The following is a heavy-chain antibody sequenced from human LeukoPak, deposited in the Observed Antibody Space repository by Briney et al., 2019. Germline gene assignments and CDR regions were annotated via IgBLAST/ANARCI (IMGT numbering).Heavy chain of an antibody. CDR2: ISESGGTT. CDR1: GFTFSSCA. Sequence: GGSLRLSCAASGFTFSSCAMNWVRQAPGKGLEWVSSISESGGTTDYADSVKGRFTISRDNSKNTLYLQMNSLRAEDTAVYHCARQWLVNGWGQGTLVTVSS. D-gene: IGHD6-19*01. J-gene: IGHJ4*02. V-gene: IGHV3-23*01. CDR3: ARQWLVNG.